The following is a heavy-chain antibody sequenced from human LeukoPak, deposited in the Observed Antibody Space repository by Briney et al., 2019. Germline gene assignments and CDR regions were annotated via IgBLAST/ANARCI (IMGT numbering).Heavy chain of an antibody. Sequence: GASVKVSCTASGYTFTSYDINWVRQAPGQGLEWMGWMNPNSGNTGYAQKFQGRVTMTRNTSISTAYMELSSLRSEDTAVYYCARAGSIVVVPAAISDWFDPWGQGTLVTVSS. J-gene: IGHJ5*02. CDR1: GYTFTSYD. D-gene: IGHD2-2*01. V-gene: IGHV1-8*01. CDR2: MNPNSGNT. CDR3: ARAGSIVVVPAAISDWFDP.